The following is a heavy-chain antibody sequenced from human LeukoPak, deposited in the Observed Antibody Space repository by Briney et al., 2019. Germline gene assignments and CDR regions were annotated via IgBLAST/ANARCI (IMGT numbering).Heavy chain of an antibody. D-gene: IGHD3-22*01. V-gene: IGHV1-2*06. Sequence: ASVKVSCKASGYTFTGYYMHWVRQAPGQGLEWMGRINPNSGGTNYAQKFQGRVTMTRDTSISTAYMELSRLRSDDTAVYYCARVKQPYYDSSGYYKGAYYFYYWGQGTLVTVSS. J-gene: IGHJ4*02. CDR3: ARVKQPYYDSSGYYKGAYYFYY. CDR2: INPNSGGT. CDR1: GYTFTGYY.